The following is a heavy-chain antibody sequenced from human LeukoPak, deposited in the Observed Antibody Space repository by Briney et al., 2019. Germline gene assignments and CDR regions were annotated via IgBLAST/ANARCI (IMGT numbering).Heavy chain of an antibody. D-gene: IGHD5-12*01. J-gene: IGHJ4*02. CDR2: INHSGST. Sequence: SETLSLTCAVYGGSFSGYYWSWIRQPPGKGLEWIGEINHSGSTNYNPSLKSRVTISVDTSKNQFSLKLSSVTAADTAVYYCAREVVVTILRWGTFDYWGQGTLVTVSS. CDR1: GGSFSGYY. CDR3: AREVVVTILRWGTFDY. V-gene: IGHV4-34*01.